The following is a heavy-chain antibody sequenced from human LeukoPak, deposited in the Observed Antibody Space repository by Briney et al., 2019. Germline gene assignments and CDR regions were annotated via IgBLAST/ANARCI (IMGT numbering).Heavy chain of an antibody. J-gene: IGHJ5*02. CDR1: GYTFTSYD. D-gene: IGHD3-10*01. CDR3: ARAPARIWFGELNNWFDP. CDR2: MNPNSGNT. V-gene: IGHV1-8*01. Sequence: ASVKVSCKAPGYTFTSYDINWVRQAPGQGLEWMGWMNPNSGNTGYAQKFQGRVTMTRNTSISTAHMELSSLISEDTAMYYCARAPARIWFGELNNWFDPWGQGTLVTVSS.